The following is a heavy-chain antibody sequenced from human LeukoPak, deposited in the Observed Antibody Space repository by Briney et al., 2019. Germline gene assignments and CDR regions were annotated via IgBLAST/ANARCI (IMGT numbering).Heavy chain of an antibody. V-gene: IGHV3-30-3*01. J-gene: IGHJ4*02. Sequence: PGGSLRLSCAASGFTFSSYAMHWVRQAPGKGLEWVAVISYDGSNKYYADSVKGRFTISRDNSKNTLYLQMNSLRAEDTAVYYCARENYGDYLVYWGQGTLVTVSS. CDR3: ARENYGDYLVY. CDR1: GFTFSSYA. D-gene: IGHD4-17*01. CDR2: ISYDGSNK.